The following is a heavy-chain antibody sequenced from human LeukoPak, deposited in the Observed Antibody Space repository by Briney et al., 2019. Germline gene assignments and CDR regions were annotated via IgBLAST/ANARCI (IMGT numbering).Heavy chain of an antibody. Sequence: GGSMRLSCAASGFTVSSNYMSWVRQAPGKGLEWVSVTCSNGRTYYADSVKGRFTISRDISKNTLYLQMNSLRAEDTAVYYCERVLSGRGSLYDYYYYMDVWGKGTTVTISS. CDR3: ERVLSGRGSLYDYYYYMDV. CDR2: TCSNGRT. D-gene: IGHD3-10*01. V-gene: IGHV3-53*01. CDR1: GFTVSSNY. J-gene: IGHJ6*03.